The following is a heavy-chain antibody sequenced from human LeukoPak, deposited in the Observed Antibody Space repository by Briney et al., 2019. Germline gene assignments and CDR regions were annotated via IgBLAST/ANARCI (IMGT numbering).Heavy chain of an antibody. CDR2: INPNSGGT. V-gene: IGHV1-2*02. Sequence: RASVKVSCKASGYTFTGYYMHWVRQAPGQGLEWMGWINPNSGGTNYAQKFQGRVTMTRDTSTSTVYMELSSLTSEDTAVYYCAREVRGSAARGKLDYWGQGTLVTVSS. J-gene: IGHJ4*02. CDR3: AREVRGSAARGKLDY. CDR1: GYTFTGYY. D-gene: IGHD6-13*01.